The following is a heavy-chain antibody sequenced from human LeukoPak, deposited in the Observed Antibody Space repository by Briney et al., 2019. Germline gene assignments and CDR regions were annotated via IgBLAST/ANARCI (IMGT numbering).Heavy chain of an antibody. Sequence: GRSLRLSCAISGFSFSSYGMHWVRQAPGKGLEWVSVISHEGSYQNYADSVKGRFTISRDNSKNILYLQMNSLRAEDTAVYYCARTREQWQVLDYWGQGTLVTVSS. V-gene: IGHV3-30*03. CDR3: ARTREQWQVLDY. J-gene: IGHJ4*02. D-gene: IGHD6-19*01. CDR2: ISHEGSYQ. CDR1: GFSFSSYG.